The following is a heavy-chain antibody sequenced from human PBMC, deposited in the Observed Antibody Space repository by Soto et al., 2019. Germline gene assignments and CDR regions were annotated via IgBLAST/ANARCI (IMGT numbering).Heavy chain of an antibody. Sequence: ASVKVSCKASGYTFTSYYMHCVRQAPGQVLEWMGIINPSGGSTSYAQKFQGRVTMTRDTSTSTVYMELSSLRSEDTAVYYCARGAGCSGGSCYYRGGYFDYWGQGTLVTVSS. CDR2: INPSGGST. V-gene: IGHV1-46*01. CDR1: GYTFTSYY. D-gene: IGHD2-15*01. J-gene: IGHJ4*02. CDR3: ARGAGCSGGSCYYRGGYFDY.